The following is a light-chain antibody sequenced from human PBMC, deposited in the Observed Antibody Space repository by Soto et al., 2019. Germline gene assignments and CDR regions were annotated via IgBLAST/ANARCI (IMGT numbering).Light chain of an antibody. Sequence: EIVLTQSPGTLSLSPGESATLSCSASQSVSSSYLAWDQQKPGQAPRLLFYGSSSRATGIPDRFSGSGSGTDLTLTISRLEPEDFAVYYCQQYGRSPLLTFGQGTKVDIK. CDR2: GSS. CDR3: QQYGRSPLLT. J-gene: IGKJ3*01. V-gene: IGKV3-20*01. CDR1: QSVSSSY.